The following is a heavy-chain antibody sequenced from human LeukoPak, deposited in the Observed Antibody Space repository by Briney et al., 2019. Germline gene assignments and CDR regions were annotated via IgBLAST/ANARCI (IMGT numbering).Heavy chain of an antibody. CDR2: IYYSGST. Sequence: SETLSLTCTVSGGSISSSSYYWGWIRQPPGKGLEWIGSIYYSGSTYYNPSLKSRVTISVDTSKNQFSLKLSSVTAADTAVYYRASSGDGYYDSSGYYDSHWSFDLWGRGTLVTVSS. V-gene: IGHV4-39*07. D-gene: IGHD3-22*01. CDR1: GGSISSSSYY. CDR3: ASSGDGYYDSSGYYDSHWSFDL. J-gene: IGHJ2*01.